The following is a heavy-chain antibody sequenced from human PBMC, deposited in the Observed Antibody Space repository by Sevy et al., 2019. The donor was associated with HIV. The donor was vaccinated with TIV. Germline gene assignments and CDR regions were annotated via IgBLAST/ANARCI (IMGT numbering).Heavy chain of an antibody. CDR2: IVVGSGNT. D-gene: IGHD2-15*01. V-gene: IGHV1-58*01. CDR3: AALYCSGASCYSNAFDI. CDR1: GFTFTSSA. J-gene: IGHJ3*02. Sequence: ASVKVSCKASGFTFTSSAVQWVRQARGQRLEWIGWIVVGSGNTNYAQKFQERVTITRDMSTSTAYMELSSLRSEDTAVYYCAALYCSGASCYSNAFDIWGQGTMVTVSS.